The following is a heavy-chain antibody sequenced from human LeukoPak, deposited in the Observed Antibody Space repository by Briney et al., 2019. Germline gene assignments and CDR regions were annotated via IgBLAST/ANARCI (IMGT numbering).Heavy chain of an antibody. V-gene: IGHV3-11*01. D-gene: IGHD6-19*01. CDR1: GFTFSDYH. CDR2: ISPGGHTT. J-gene: IGHJ4*02. CDR3: AAGRDITVAGPGGYFDY. Sequence: PGGSLRLSCAASGFTFSDYHMNWIRQAPGKGLEWISYISPGGHTTYFADSVKGRFTLSRDNAKNSLSLQMNSLTAKDTAVSYCAAGRDITVAGPGGYFDYWGQGTLVTVSS.